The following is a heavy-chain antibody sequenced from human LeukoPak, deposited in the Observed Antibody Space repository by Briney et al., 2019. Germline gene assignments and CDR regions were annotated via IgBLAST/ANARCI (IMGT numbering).Heavy chain of an antibody. V-gene: IGHV3-30*03. CDR3: AIGVGELPDY. CDR2: ISYDGRNK. CDR1: GFTFSSYW. J-gene: IGHJ4*02. D-gene: IGHD3-10*01. Sequence: PGGSLRLSCAASGFTFSSYWMSWGRQAPGRGLEWVAVISYDGRNKYYADSVKGRFTISRDNFKNTLYLQMNTLRAEDTAVYYCAIGVGELPDYWGQGTLVTVSS.